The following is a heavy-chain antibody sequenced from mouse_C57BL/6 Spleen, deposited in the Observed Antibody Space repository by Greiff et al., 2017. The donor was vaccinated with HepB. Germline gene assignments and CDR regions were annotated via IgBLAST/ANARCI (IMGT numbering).Heavy chain of an antibody. V-gene: IGHV5-9*01. J-gene: IGHJ4*01. D-gene: IGHD2-3*01. CDR1: GFTFSSYT. CDR3: ARRGLLSGYYYAMDY. Sequence: EVQVVESGGGLVKPGGSLKLSCAASGFTFSSYTMSWVRQTPEKRLEWVATISGGGGNTYYPDSVKGRFTISRDNAKNTLYLQMSSLRSEDTALYYCARRGLLSGYYYAMDYWGQGTSVTVSS. CDR2: ISGGGGNT.